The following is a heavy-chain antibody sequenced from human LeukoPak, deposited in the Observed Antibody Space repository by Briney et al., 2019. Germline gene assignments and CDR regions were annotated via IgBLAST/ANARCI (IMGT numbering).Heavy chain of an antibody. CDR2: ISYDGSNK. CDR1: GFTFSSYG. CDR3: ARMYSSSWSPLGY. V-gene: IGHV3-30*03. D-gene: IGHD6-13*01. J-gene: IGHJ4*02. Sequence: GGSLRLSCAASGFTFSSYGMHWVRQAPGKGLEWVAVISYDGSNKYYADSVKGRFTISRDNSKNTLDLQMNSLRAEDTAVYYCARMYSSSWSPLGYWGQGTLVTVSS.